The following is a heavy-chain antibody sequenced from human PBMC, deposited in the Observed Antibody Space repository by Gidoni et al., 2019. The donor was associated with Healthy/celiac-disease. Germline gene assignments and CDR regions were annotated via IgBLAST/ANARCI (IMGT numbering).Heavy chain of an antibody. CDR2: IYYSGST. V-gene: IGHV4-31*02. CDR3: AREDRQVPTKFDY. Sequence: TSGGYYWSWIRQHPGKGLEWIGYIYYSGSTYYNPSLKSRVTISVDTSKNQFSLKLSSVTAADTAVYYCAREDRQVPTKFDYWGQGTLVTVSS. CDR1: TSGGYY. J-gene: IGHJ4*02. D-gene: IGHD2-8*01.